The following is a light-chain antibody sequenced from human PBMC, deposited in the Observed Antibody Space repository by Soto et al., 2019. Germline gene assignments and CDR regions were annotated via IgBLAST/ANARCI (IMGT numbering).Light chain of an antibody. V-gene: IGKV3-20*01. Sequence: EFVLTQSPGTLSLFPVERATLSCRSSQSVSSSYLAWYQQKPGQAPRRLIYGASSRATGIPDRFSGSGSGTDFTLTISRPEPEDFAVYYCQQYGSSPWTFGQGTKVDIK. J-gene: IGKJ1*01. CDR1: QSVSSSY. CDR2: GAS. CDR3: QQYGSSPWT.